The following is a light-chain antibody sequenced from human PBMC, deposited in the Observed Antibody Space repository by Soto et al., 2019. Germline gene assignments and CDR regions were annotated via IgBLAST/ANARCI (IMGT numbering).Light chain of an antibody. Sequence: QSVLTQPPSVCGAPGQRVTISCSESSSNIGAGYDVHWYQQLPGTAPKLLIYGNSNRPSGVPDRFSGSKSGTSASLAITGLQAEDEADYYCQSYDSSLSGWVFGGGTKVTVL. CDR2: GNS. V-gene: IGLV1-40*01. J-gene: IGLJ3*02. CDR1: SSNIGAGYD. CDR3: QSYDSSLSGWV.